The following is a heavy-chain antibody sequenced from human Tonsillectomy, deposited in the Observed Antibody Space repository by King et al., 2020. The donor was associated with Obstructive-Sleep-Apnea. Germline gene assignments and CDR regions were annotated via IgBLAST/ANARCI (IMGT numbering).Heavy chain of an antibody. Sequence: VQLVESGGGLVQPGGSLRLSCAAAGFTFSRYSMNWVRQAPGKWLEWVSYISSSSSTIYYADSGKGGVTISRENAKNSQYLQMNSMSAVYTSVYYCASDPRVGSGYYYLSGAFDIWGQGTMVTVSS. D-gene: IGHD3-22*01. V-gene: IGHV3-48*04. CDR2: ISSSSSTI. J-gene: IGHJ3*02. CDR3: ASDPRVGSGYYYLSGAFDI. CDR1: GFTFSRYS.